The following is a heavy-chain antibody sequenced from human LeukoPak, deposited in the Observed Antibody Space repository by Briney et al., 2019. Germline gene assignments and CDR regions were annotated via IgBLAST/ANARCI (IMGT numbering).Heavy chain of an antibody. V-gene: IGHV3-30-3*01. CDR1: GFTFSSYA. Sequence: GGSLRLSCAASGFTFSSYAMHWVRQAPGKGLEWVAVISYDGSNKYYADSVKGRFTISRDNSKNTLYLQMNSLRAEDTAVYYCARGVGTMILGSTYYFDYWGQGTLVTVSS. CDR3: ARGVGTMILGSTYYFDY. D-gene: IGHD3-22*01. CDR2: ISYDGSNK. J-gene: IGHJ4*02.